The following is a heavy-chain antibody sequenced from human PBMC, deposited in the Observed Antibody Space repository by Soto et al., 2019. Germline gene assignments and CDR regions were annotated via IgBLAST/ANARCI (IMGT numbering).Heavy chain of an antibody. CDR2: INAGNGNT. CDR1: GYPFTSYA. Sequence: GSVKVSFKASGYPFTSYAMHWVRQAPGQSLEWMGWINAGNGNTKYSQKFQGRVTITRDTSTSTAYMELRSLRSDDTAVYYCARDRKSVMVRGPYYYYGMDVWGQGTTVTVSS. V-gene: IGHV1-3*01. CDR3: ARDRKSVMVRGPYYYYGMDV. J-gene: IGHJ6*01. D-gene: IGHD3-10*01.